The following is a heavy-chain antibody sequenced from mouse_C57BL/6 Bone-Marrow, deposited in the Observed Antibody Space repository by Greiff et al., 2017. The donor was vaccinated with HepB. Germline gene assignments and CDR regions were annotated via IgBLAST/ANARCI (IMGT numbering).Heavy chain of an antibody. CDR2: IWSGGST. V-gene: IGHV2-2*01. CDR3: ASRDGYYSAWFAY. Sequence: VQGVESGPGLVQPSQSLSITCTVSGFSLTSYGVHWVRQSPGKGLEWLGVIWSGGSTDYNEAFISRLSIRKDNSKSQVFFKMNSLQADATAIYYCASRDGYYSAWFAYWGQGTLVTVSA. D-gene: IGHD2-3*01. CDR1: GFSLTSYG. J-gene: IGHJ3*01.